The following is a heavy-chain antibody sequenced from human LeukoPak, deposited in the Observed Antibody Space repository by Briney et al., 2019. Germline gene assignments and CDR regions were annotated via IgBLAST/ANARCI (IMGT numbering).Heavy chain of an antibody. J-gene: IGHJ4*02. CDR2: IGSAGYT. V-gene: IGHV3-13*01. CDR3: VRQPDSARYGFDY. Sequence: PGGSLRLSCEVSGFTFDNNDMHWVRHTTGKGLEWVSAIGSAGYTYYADSVRGRYTITRDNAKQSLYLQMNSLRVEDTAVYHCVRQPDSARYGFDYWGQGTLVTVSS. CDR1: GFTFDNND. D-gene: IGHD1-14*01.